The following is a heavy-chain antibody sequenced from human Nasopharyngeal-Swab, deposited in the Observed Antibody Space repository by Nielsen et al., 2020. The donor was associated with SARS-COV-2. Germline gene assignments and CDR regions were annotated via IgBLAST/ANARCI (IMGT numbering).Heavy chain of an antibody. Sequence: WVRQAPGQGLEWMGWMNPNSGNTGYAQKFQGRVTITRNTSISTAYMELSSLRSEDTAVYYCARGFIVATIFHYYYYMDVWGKGTTGTVSS. V-gene: IGHV1-8*01. J-gene: IGHJ6*03. D-gene: IGHD5-12*01. CDR3: ARGFIVATIFHYYYYMDV. CDR2: MNPNSGNT.